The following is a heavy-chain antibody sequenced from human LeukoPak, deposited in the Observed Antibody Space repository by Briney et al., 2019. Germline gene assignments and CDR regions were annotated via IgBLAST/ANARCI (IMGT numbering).Heavy chain of an antibody. CDR1: GGSISSSSYY. V-gene: IGHV4-39*01. Sequence: PSETLSLTCTVSGGSISSSSYYWGWIRQPPGKGLEWIGSIYYSGSTYYNPSLKSRVTISLDTSKNQFSLKLSSVTAADTAVYYCARHPGDIVVVRYWFDPWGQGTLVTVSS. CDR3: ARHPGDIVVVRYWFDP. CDR2: IYYSGST. D-gene: IGHD2-2*01. J-gene: IGHJ5*02.